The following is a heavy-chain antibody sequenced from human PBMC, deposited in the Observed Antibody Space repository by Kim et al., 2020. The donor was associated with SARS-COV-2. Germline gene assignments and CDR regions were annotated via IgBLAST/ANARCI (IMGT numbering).Heavy chain of an antibody. Sequence: SVKVSCKASGGTFSSYAISWVRQAPGQGLEWMGGIIPIFGTANYAQKFQGRVTITADESTSTAYMELSSLRSEDTAVYYCARGRHYYDSSGYYYVGFDYWGQGTLVTVSS. CDR3: ARGRHYYDSSGYYYVGFDY. CDR1: GGTFSSYA. D-gene: IGHD3-22*01. J-gene: IGHJ4*02. V-gene: IGHV1-69*13. CDR2: IIPIFGTA.